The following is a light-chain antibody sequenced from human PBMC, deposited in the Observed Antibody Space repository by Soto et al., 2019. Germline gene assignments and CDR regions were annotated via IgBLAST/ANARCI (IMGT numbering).Light chain of an antibody. CDR2: ANG. CDR3: QSYERSLSSYV. CDR1: SSNIGAGYD. Sequence: QSALTQPPSVSGAPGQRVTISCTGSSSNIGAGYDVHWYQQLPGTAPKLLIYANGNRPSGVPDRFSGSKSGTSASLAITGSQAEDEADYYCQSYERSLSSYVLGTGTKVTVL. J-gene: IGLJ1*01. V-gene: IGLV1-40*01.